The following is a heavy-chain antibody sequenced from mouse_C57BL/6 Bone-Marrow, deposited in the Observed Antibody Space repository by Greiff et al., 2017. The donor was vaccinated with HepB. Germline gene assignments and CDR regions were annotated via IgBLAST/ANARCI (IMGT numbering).Heavy chain of an antibody. CDR1: GFTFSDYY. CDR3: ARESWGFAY. J-gene: IGHJ3*01. CDR2: INYDGSST. V-gene: IGHV5-16*01. D-gene: IGHD4-1*01. Sequence: EVMLVESEGGLVQPGSSMKLSCTASGFTFSDYYMAWVRQVPEKGLEWVANINYDGSSTYYLDSLKSRFIISRDNAKNILYLQMSSLKSEDTATYYCARESWGFAYWGQGTLVTVSA.